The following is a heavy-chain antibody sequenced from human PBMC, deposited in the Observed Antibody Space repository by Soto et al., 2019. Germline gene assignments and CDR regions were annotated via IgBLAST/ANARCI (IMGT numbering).Heavy chain of an antibody. D-gene: IGHD5-12*01. Sequence: ASVKVSCKASGYTFTSYGISWVRQAPGQGLEWMGRISAYNGNTNYAQKLQGRVTMTTDTSTSTAYMELRSLRSDDTAVYYCARGEGADIVATIGEYNWFDPWGQGTLVTVSS. J-gene: IGHJ5*02. CDR2: ISAYNGNT. CDR3: ARGEGADIVATIGEYNWFDP. V-gene: IGHV1-18*01. CDR1: GYTFTSYG.